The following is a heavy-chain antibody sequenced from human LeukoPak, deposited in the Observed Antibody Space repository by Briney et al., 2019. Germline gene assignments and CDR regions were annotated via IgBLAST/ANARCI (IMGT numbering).Heavy chain of an antibody. D-gene: IGHD6-13*01. V-gene: IGHV3-74*01. CDR3: ARRHSSSWYFDY. CDR2: ITNDGSST. J-gene: IGHJ4*02. CDR1: GLTFSSHW. Sequence: GGSLRLSCAASGLTFSSHWMHWVRQAPGKGLVWVSRITNDGSSTTYADSVKGRFTISRDNAKNSLYLQMNSLRAEDTAVYYCARRHSSSWYFDYWGQGTLVTVSS.